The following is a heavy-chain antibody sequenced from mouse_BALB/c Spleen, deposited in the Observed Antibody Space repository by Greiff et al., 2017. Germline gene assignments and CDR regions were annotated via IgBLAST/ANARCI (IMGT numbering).Heavy chain of an antibody. D-gene: IGHD1-1*01. J-gene: IGHJ2*01. Sequence: VQLQQPGAELVKPGASVKLSCKASGYTFTSYWMHWVKQRPGQGLEWIGEINPSNGRTNYNEKFKSKATLTVDKSSSTAYMQLSSLTSEDSAVYYCARSRDYYGSSFYFDYWGQGTTLTVSS. CDR1: GYTFTSYW. V-gene: IGHV1S81*02. CDR3: ARSRDYYGSSFYFDY. CDR2: INPSNGRT.